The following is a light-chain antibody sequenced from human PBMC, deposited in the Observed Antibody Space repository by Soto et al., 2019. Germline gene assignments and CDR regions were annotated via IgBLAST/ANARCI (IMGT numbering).Light chain of an antibody. CDR3: SSYPSSSALQV. Sequence: QSALTQPASVSGAPGQRVTISCTGNTSNLGSGYGAHWYQQIPGSVPKLLISTNINQPSGVPDRFSGSKSVTSAYRAIYGLQAEDEADYYCSSYPSSSALQVFGTGSKLTLL. CDR1: TSNLGSGYG. J-gene: IGLJ1*01. CDR2: TNI. V-gene: IGLV1-40*01.